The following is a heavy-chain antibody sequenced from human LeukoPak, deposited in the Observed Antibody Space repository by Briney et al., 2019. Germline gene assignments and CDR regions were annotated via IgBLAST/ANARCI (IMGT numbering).Heavy chain of an antibody. Sequence: GGSLRLSCAASGFTFSSYWMHWVRQAPGKGLVWVSRINSDGSSTSYADSVKGRFTISRDNAKNTLYLQMNSLRAEDTAVYYCARVARDPVFAASSSWYEFDYWGQGTLVTVSS. CDR3: ARVARDPVFAASSSWYEFDY. CDR2: INSDGSST. CDR1: GFTFSSYW. D-gene: IGHD6-13*01. V-gene: IGHV3-74*01. J-gene: IGHJ4*02.